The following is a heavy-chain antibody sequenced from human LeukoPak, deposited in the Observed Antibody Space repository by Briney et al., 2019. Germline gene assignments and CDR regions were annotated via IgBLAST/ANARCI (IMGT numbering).Heavy chain of an antibody. V-gene: IGHV1-2*02. D-gene: IGHD3-16*01. Sequence: ASVELSCKASGYTFTGYYMHWVRQAPGQGHEWMGWINPNSGGTNYARKFRRRVTLTAHKSTRTAYMELSSLRSEDTGVYCCARDNDSRDPPHFDYWGQGTLVTVSS. CDR2: INPNSGGT. CDR1: GYTFTGYY. J-gene: IGHJ4*02. CDR3: ARDNDSRDPPHFDY.